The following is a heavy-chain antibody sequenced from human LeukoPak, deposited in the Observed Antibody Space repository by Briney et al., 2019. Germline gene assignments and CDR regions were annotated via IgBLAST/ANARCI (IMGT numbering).Heavy chain of an antibody. CDR3: ARGGSGATFDI. CDR2: INTGNGNT. CDR1: GYTFTRYT. Sequence: GASVKVSCKTSGYTFTRYTIHWMRQAPGQGLEWMGWINTGNGNTKYPQQFQGRVTSIRDTSANTVYMELSSLRSEDTATYYCARGGSGATFDIWGQGTMVTVSS. V-gene: IGHV1-3*04. J-gene: IGHJ3*02. D-gene: IGHD1-26*01.